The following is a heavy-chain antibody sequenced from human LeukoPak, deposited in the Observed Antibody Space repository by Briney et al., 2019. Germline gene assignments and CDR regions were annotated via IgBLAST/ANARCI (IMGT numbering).Heavy chain of an antibody. CDR1: GGSISSYY. D-gene: IGHD7-27*01. CDR2: IYYSGST. J-gene: IGHJ3*02. CDR3: ARVGTDNVKHWGSNAFDI. Sequence: SETLSLTCTVSGGSISSYYWSWIRQPPGKGLEWIGYIYYSGSTNYNPSLKSRVTISVDTSKNQFSLKLSSVTAADTAVYYCARVGTDNVKHWGSNAFDIWGQGTMVTVSS. V-gene: IGHV4-59*01.